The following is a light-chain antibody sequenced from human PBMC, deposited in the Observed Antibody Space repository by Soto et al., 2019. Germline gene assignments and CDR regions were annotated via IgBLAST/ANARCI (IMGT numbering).Light chain of an antibody. J-gene: IGLJ2*01. V-gene: IGLV4-69*01. CDR3: QTWGTGVV. CDR1: SGHSSYA. CDR2: LNSDGSH. Sequence: QLVLTQSPSASASLGASVKLTWTQSSGHSSYAIAWHQQQPEKGPRYLMKLNSDGSHSKGDGIPDRFSGSSSGAERYLTISSLQSEDEADYYCQTWGTGVVFGGGTKVTVL.